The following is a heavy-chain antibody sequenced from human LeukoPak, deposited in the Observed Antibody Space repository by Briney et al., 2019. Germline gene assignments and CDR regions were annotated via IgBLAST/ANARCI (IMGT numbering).Heavy chain of an antibody. CDR2: ISSSSSYI. Sequence: PGGSLRLSCAASGFTFSNYAMTWVRQAPGKGLEWVSSISSSSSYIYYADSVKGRFTISRDNAKNSLYLQMNSLRAEDTAVYYCARDQRAAMAYFDYWGQGTLVTVSS. CDR1: GFTFSNYA. V-gene: IGHV3-21*01. D-gene: IGHD5-18*01. CDR3: ARDQRAAMAYFDY. J-gene: IGHJ4*02.